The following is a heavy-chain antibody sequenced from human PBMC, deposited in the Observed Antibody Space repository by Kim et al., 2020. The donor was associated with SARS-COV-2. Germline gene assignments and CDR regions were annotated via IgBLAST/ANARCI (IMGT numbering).Heavy chain of an antibody. J-gene: IGHJ4*02. CDR1: GGTFSSYA. CDR3: ASNTGKYCSGGSCYLYYFDY. Sequence: SVKVSCKASGGTFSSYAISWVRQAPGQGLEWMGGIIPIFGTANYAQKFQGRVTITADESTSTAYMELSSLRSEDTAVYYCASNTGKYCSGGSCYLYYFDYWGQGTLVTVSS. D-gene: IGHD2-15*01. CDR2: IIPIFGTA. V-gene: IGHV1-69*13.